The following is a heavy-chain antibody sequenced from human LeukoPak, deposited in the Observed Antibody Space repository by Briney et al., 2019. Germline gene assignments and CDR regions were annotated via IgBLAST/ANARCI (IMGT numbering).Heavy chain of an antibody. D-gene: IGHD1-7*01. Sequence: GGSLRLSCTASGFTFSDYWMHWVRQSPGKGLVWVSRIFGEGGNTAYADFVKGRFTISRDNAKNTVYLQLNSLRVDDTAVYFCARGGKNYANYDPLFQIWGHGAMVTVSS. CDR3: ARGGKNYANYDPLFQI. CDR2: IFGEGGNT. CDR1: GFTFSDYW. V-gene: IGHV3-74*01. J-gene: IGHJ3*02.